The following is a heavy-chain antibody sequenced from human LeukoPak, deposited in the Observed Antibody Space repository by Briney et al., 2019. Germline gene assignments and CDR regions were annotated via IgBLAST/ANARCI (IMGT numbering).Heavy chain of an antibody. CDR2: INHSGST. D-gene: IGHD4-11*01. CDR3: ARGANSNYVYDY. CDR1: GGSFSGYY. Sequence: PSETLSLTCAVYGGSFSGYYWSWIRQPPGKGLEWIGEINHSGSTNYNPSLKSRVTISVDTSKNQFSLKLSSVTAADTAVYYCARGANSNYVYDYWGQETLVTVSS. V-gene: IGHV4-34*01. J-gene: IGHJ4*02.